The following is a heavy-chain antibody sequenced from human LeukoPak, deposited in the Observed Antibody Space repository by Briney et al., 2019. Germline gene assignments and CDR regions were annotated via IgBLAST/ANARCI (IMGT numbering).Heavy chain of an antibody. CDR3: AKMSSITGTTALVY. CDR1: GFTFSSYD. Sequence: TGGSLRLSCAASGFTFSSYDMHWVRQATGKGLEWVSAIGTAGDTYYPGSVKGRFTISRENAKNSLYLQMNSLRAEDTAVYYCAKMSSITGTTALVYWGQGTLVTVSS. D-gene: IGHD1-20*01. CDR2: IGTAGDT. V-gene: IGHV3-13*01. J-gene: IGHJ4*02.